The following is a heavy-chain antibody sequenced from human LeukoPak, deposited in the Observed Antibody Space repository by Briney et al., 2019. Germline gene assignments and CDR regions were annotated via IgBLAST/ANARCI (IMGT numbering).Heavy chain of an antibody. Sequence: PGGSLRPSCAASGFTFSSYSVNWVRQAPGKGLEWVSSIRSSSSYIYYADSLKGRFTISRDNAKNTLYLQMNSLRAEDTAVYYCAKITFGGVIFDYWGQGTLVTVSA. CDR2: IRSSSSYI. V-gene: IGHV3-21*01. CDR3: AKITFGGVIFDY. D-gene: IGHD3-16*01. CDR1: GFTFSSYS. J-gene: IGHJ4*02.